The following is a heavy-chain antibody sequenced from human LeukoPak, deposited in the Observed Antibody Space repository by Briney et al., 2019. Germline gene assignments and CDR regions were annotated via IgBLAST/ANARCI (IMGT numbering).Heavy chain of an antibody. CDR2: MNPNSGNT. CDR1: GYTFNSCD. J-gene: IGHJ6*03. Sequence: ASVKVSCKASGYTFNSCDINWVRQATGQGLEWMGWMNPNSGNTGYAQKFQGRVTITRNTSISTAYMELSGLRSEDTAVYYCARAQRYQLPRRNYYYYMDVWGKGTTVTVSS. D-gene: IGHD2-2*01. V-gene: IGHV1-8*03. CDR3: ARAQRYQLPRRNYYYYMDV.